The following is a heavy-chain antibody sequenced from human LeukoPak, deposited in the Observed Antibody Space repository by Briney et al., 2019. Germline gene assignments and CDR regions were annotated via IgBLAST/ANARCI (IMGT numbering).Heavy chain of an antibody. J-gene: IGHJ6*02. CDR2: IYYSGST. D-gene: IGHD3-3*01. Sequence: PSETLSLTCTVSGGSISSYYWSWIRQPPGKGLEWIGYIYYSGSTNYNPSLKSRVTISVDTSKNQFSLKLSSVTAADTAVYYCARSSGNSLRFLEWPPYYYGMDVWGQGTTVTVSS. V-gene: IGHV4-59*01. CDR1: GGSISSYY. CDR3: ARSSGNSLRFLEWPPYYYGMDV.